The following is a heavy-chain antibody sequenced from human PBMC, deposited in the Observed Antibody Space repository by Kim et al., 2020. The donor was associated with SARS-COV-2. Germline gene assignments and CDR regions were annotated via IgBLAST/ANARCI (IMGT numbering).Heavy chain of an antibody. CDR3: ARAERIYYGSGGYIIEAAFDI. V-gene: IGHV4-59*01. J-gene: IGHJ3*02. D-gene: IGHD3-10*01. Sequence: SETLSLTCTVSGGSISSYYWSWIRQPPGKGLEWIGYIYYSGSTNYNPSLKSRVTISVDTSKNQFSLKLSSVTAADTAVYYCARAERIYYGSGGYIIEAAFDIWGQGTMVTVSS. CDR2: IYYSGST. CDR1: GGSISSYY.